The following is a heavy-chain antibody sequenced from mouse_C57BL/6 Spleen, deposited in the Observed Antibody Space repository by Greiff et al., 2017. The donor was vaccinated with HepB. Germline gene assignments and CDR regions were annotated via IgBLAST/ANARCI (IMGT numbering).Heavy chain of an antibody. CDR2: IYPGSGNT. CDR3: ASYGYGFAY. CDR1: GYTFTDYY. Sequence: QVQLQQSGAELVRPGASVKLSCKASGYTFTDYYINWVKQRPGQGLEWIARIYPGSGNTYYNEKFKGKATLTAEKSSSTAYMQLSSLTSEDSAVYFCASYGYGFAYWGQGTLVTVSA. V-gene: IGHV1-76*01. J-gene: IGHJ3*01. D-gene: IGHD2-2*01.